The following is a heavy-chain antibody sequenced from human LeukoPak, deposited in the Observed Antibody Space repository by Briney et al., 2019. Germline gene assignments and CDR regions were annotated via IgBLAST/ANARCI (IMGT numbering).Heavy chain of an antibody. D-gene: IGHD2/OR15-2a*01. V-gene: IGHV3-9*01. CDR2: IGWNSGSI. J-gene: IGHJ4*02. CDR1: GFTFDDYA. Sequence: GGSLRLSCAASGFTFDDYAMHWVRQAPGKGLEWVSGIGWNSGSIGYADSVRGRFTISRDNAKNSLYLQMNRLRAEDTALYYCAKDPFKESAEGYFDYWGQGTLVTVSS. CDR3: AKDPFKESAEGYFDY.